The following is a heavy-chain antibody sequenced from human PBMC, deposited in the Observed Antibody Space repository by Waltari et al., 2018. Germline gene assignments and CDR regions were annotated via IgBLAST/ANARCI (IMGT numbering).Heavy chain of an antibody. D-gene: IGHD3-10*01. J-gene: IGHJ5*02. CDR2: INPNSGGT. V-gene: IGHV1-2*02. Sequence: QVQMVQSGAEVKKPGASVKVSCKASGYTFTGHYIHWVRQAPGQGLQWMGWINPNSGGTNYAQKFQGRVTMTRDTSISTAYMELNRLRSDDTAVYYCAKYGMRGGWFDPWGQGTQVIVSS. CDR1: GYTFTGHY. CDR3: AKYGMRGGWFDP.